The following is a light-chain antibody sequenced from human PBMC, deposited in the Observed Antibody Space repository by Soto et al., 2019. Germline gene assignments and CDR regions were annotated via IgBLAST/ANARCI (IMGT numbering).Light chain of an antibody. CDR3: QQYVTSPLT. J-gene: IGKJ4*01. CDR2: EAS. Sequence: EIVLTQSPATLAFSPGERSTLSFIFSRSVSRNYLAWYQQKPGQAPRLLIYEASSRSTGIPDRFSGSASGTDFTLTISRLEPEDFAVYYCQQYVTSPLTFGGGTKVDI. CDR1: RSVSRNY. V-gene: IGKV3-20*01.